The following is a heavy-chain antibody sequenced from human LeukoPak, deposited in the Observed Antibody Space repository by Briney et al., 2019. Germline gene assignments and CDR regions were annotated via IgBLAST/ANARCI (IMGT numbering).Heavy chain of an antibody. V-gene: IGHV1-2*02. D-gene: IGHD1-26*01. J-gene: IGHJ4*02. CDR1: GYIFINYY. CDR3: VPSANYFYFDY. CDR2: INPNSGGT. Sequence: GASVKVSCKASGYIFINYYMHWVRQAPGQGLEWMGWINPNSGGTDYAQKFQGRVTMIRDTSISTAYMELSRLRSDDTAVYFCVPSANYFYFDYWGQGTLVTVSS.